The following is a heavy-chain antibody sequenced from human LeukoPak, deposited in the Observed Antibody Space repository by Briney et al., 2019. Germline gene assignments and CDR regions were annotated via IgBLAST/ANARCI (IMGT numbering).Heavy chain of an antibody. J-gene: IGHJ4*02. CDR1: GFTLSSHL. D-gene: IGHD3-10*01. Sequence: GGSLRLSCVASGFTLSSHLMGWVRQAPGKGPEWVANIKEDGSEKYYVDSVKGRFTISRGNAKNSLSLQMNSLRVEDTAVYYCVRSYYDGSGYWGQGTLVTVSS. V-gene: IGHV3-7*01. CDR2: IKEDGSEK. CDR3: VRSYYDGSGY.